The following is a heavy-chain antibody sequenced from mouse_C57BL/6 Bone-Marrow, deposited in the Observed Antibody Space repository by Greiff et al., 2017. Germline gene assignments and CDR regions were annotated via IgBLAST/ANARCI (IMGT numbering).Heavy chain of an antibody. J-gene: IGHJ2*01. V-gene: IGHV14-4*01. CDR3: TTPSYYSNYDFDY. D-gene: IGHD2-5*01. Sequence: VQLQQSGAELVRPGASVKLSCTASGFNIKDDYMHWVKQRPEQGLEWIGWIDPENGDTEYASKFQGKATITADTSSNTAYLQLSSLTSEDTAVDYCTTPSYYSNYDFDYWGQGTTLTVSS. CDR2: IDPENGDT. CDR1: GFNIKDDY.